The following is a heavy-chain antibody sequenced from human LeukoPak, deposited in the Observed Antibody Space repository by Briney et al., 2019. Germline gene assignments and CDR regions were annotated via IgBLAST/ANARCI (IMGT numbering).Heavy chain of an antibody. CDR2: IYYSGST. Sequence: PSETLSLTCTVSGGSISSYYWSWIRQPPGKGLEWIGYIYYSGSTNYNPSLKSRVTISVDTSKNQFSLKLSSVTAADTAVYYCARGEYSGSYYPHWGQGTLVTVSS. D-gene: IGHD1-26*01. V-gene: IGHV4-59*01. CDR1: GGSISSYY. CDR3: ARGEYSGSYYPH. J-gene: IGHJ4*02.